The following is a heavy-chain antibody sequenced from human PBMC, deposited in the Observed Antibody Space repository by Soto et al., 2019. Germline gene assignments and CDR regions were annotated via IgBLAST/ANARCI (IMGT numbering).Heavy chain of an antibody. D-gene: IGHD3-16*01. Sequence: GGALRLSCSASGFTFSSYAMHWVRQAPGKGLEYVSAISSNGGSTYYADSVKGRFTISRDNSKNTLYLQMSSLRAEDTAVYYCVKMGDGAFDIWGQGTMVTVSS. CDR2: ISSNGGST. CDR1: GFTFSSYA. V-gene: IGHV3-64D*06. CDR3: VKMGDGAFDI. J-gene: IGHJ3*02.